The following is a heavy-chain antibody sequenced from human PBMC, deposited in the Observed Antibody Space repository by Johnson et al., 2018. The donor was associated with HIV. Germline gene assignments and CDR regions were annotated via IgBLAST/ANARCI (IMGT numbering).Heavy chain of an antibody. V-gene: IGHV3-23*01. CDR3: ARERDDSSGYYYHDAFDI. Sequence: SLRLSCAASGFTFSTYGMHWVRQAPGKGLEWVSAISGSGDSTYYADSVKGRFTIYRDNSKNTLYLQMNSLRAEDTAVYYCARERDDSSGYYYHDAFDIWGQGTMVTVSS. J-gene: IGHJ3*02. CDR2: ISGSGDST. D-gene: IGHD3-22*01. CDR1: GFTFSTYG.